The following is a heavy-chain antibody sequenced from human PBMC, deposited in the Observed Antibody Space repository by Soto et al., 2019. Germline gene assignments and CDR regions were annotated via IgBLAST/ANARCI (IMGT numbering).Heavy chain of an antibody. CDR2: IKAKPDDGTI. Sequence: GGSLRLSCAASGLIFSDVWMTWVRQAPGKGLEWVGRIKAKPDDGTIDYAAPVRGRFTISRDDSKNTLYLQMTSLTPDDTGVYYCTTSNLGVDYWGPGALVTVSS. J-gene: IGHJ4*02. CDR3: TTSNLGVDY. CDR1: GLIFSDVW. V-gene: IGHV3-15*01. D-gene: IGHD3-16*01.